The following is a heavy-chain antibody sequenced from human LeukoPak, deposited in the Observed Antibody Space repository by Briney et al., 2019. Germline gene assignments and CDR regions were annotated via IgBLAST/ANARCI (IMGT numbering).Heavy chain of an antibody. J-gene: IGHJ3*02. CDR2: IYYSGST. CDR3: ARKGGYGDYSDDTFDI. Sequence: PSETLSLTCTVSGGSISSSSYYWGWIRQPPGKGLEWIGSIYYSGSTNYNPSLKSRVTISVDTSKNQFSLKLSSVTAADTAVYYCARKGGYGDYSDDTFDIWGQGTMVTVSS. V-gene: IGHV4-39*07. CDR1: GGSISSSSYY. D-gene: IGHD4-17*01.